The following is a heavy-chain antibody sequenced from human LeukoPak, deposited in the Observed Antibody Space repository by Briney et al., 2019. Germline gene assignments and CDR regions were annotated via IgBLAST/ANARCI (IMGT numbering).Heavy chain of an antibody. CDR1: GNSFTSSW. V-gene: IGHV5-51*01. Sequence: GASLQISCKASGNSFTSSWIGWVRQMPGKGLDWMGIIYPGDSDSRYSASFQGQVTISADKSIRTAYLQWSSLKASDTAMYYCARVRSGDYSEDAFDIWGQGTMVTVSS. CDR2: IYPGDSDS. J-gene: IGHJ3*02. D-gene: IGHD1-26*01. CDR3: ARVRSGDYSEDAFDI.